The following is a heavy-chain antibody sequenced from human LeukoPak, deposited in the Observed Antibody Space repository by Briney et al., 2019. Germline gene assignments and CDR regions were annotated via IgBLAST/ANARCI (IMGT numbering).Heavy chain of an antibody. CDR1: GFIFSSYA. V-gene: IGHV3-30-3*01. CDR3: ARDEDAF. CDR2: ISYDGSNK. Sequence: PGGSLRLSCAASGFIFSSYAMHWVRQAPGKGLEWVAVISYDGSNKYYADSVKGRFTISRDNVKNSLFLQLNSLRDEDTAVYYCARDEDAFGGQGTLVTVSS. J-gene: IGHJ4*02.